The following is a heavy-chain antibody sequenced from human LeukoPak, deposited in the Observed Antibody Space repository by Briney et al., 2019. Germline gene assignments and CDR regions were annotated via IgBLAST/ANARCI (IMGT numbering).Heavy chain of an antibody. CDR3: AKVNAKEGSYCSSTSCYIVGYFDY. V-gene: IGHV3-66*01. Sequence: GGSLRLSCAASGFTVSSNYMSWVRQAPGKGLEWVSIIYSGVNTYYADSVKGRFTISRDNSKNTLYLQMNSLRAEDTAVYYCAKVNAKEGSYCSSTSCYIVGYFDYWGQGTLVTVSS. CDR2: IYSGVNT. CDR1: GFTVSSNY. J-gene: IGHJ4*02. D-gene: IGHD2-2*02.